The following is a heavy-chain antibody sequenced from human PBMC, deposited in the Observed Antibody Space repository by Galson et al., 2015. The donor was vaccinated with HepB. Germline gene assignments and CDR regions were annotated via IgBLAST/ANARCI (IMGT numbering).Heavy chain of an antibody. D-gene: IGHD3-22*01. CDR2: ISSSSSTI. V-gene: IGHV3-48*02. J-gene: IGHJ6*02. CDR3: ARVASSGYPYYYYYGMDV. Sequence: SLRLSCAASGFTFSSYSMNWVRQAPGKGLEWVSYISSSSSTIYYADSVKGRFTISRDNAKNSLYLQMNSLRDEDTAVYYCARVASSGYPYYYYYGMDVWGQGTTVTVSS. CDR1: GFTFSSYS.